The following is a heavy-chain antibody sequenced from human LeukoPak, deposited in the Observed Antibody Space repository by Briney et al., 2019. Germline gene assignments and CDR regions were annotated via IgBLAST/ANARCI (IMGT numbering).Heavy chain of an antibody. Sequence: XGSIXXGGYYWSWIRQHPGKGLEWIGYIYYSGSTYYNPSLKSRVTISVYTSKNQFSLKLSSVTAADTAVYYCARGYKGPDYWGQGTLVTVSS. J-gene: IGHJ4*02. CDR3: ARGYKGPDY. CDR2: IYYSGST. V-gene: IGHV4-31*02. D-gene: IGHD2-2*02. CDR1: XGSIXXGGYY.